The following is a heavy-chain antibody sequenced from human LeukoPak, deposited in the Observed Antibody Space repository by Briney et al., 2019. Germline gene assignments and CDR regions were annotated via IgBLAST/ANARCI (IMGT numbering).Heavy chain of an antibody. D-gene: IGHD3-10*01. CDR2: VYYSGST. V-gene: IGHV4-59*01. CDR1: GDFITAYY. Sequence: SETLSLTCTVSGDFITAYYWSWIRQPPGKGLEWIGYVYYSGSTEYNPSLRSRVTILGDKSRNQFSLKLSSVTAADTAVYYCARGQYYYGSGSYELGFDPWGQGTLVTVSS. J-gene: IGHJ5*02. CDR3: ARGQYYYGSGSYELGFDP.